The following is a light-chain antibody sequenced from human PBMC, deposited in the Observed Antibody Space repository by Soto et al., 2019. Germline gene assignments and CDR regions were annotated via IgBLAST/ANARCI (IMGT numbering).Light chain of an antibody. CDR1: SSDVGAYDF. CDR2: GVS. V-gene: IGLV2-14*01. Sequence: QSALTQPASVSGSPGQSITISCTGTSSDVGAYDFVSWYQQHPGKAPKLMIFGVSNRPSGVSDRFSGSKSGNTASLTISGLQAEDEADYYCNSFTSDSTDVFGTGTKVTVL. CDR3: NSFTSDSTDV. J-gene: IGLJ1*01.